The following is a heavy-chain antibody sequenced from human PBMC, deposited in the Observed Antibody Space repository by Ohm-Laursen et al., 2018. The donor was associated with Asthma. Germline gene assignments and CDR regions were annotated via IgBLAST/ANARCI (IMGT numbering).Heavy chain of an antibody. CDR2: ISTASTFI. J-gene: IGHJ6*02. CDR1: GYTFSRYS. V-gene: IGHV3-21*01. D-gene: IGHD3-9*01. CDR3: AKDQTYYDILTGYYIGYYYYGMDV. Sequence: SLRLSCAASGYTFSRYSIHWIRQAPGKGLEWVASISTASTFIYYADSVRGRFTTSRDNARNLVFLQMNSLRAEDTAVYYCAKDQTYYDILTGYYIGYYYYGMDVWGQGTTVTVSS.